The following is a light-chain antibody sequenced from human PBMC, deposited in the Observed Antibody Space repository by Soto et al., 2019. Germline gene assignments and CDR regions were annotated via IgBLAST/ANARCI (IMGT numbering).Light chain of an antibody. CDR1: QSVRSSF. Sequence: EIVLTQSPGTLSVSPGERATLSCRASQSVRSSFLAWYQQKPGQAPRLLIYGASSRATGIPDWFSGSGSGTDFTLTISRLEPEDFAVYYCQQYSTSSKTFGQGTKVEIK. J-gene: IGKJ1*01. CDR3: QQYSTSSKT. V-gene: IGKV3-20*01. CDR2: GAS.